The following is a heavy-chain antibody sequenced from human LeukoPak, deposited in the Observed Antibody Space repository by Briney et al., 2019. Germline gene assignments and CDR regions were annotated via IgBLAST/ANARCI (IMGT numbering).Heavy chain of an antibody. J-gene: IGHJ6*03. V-gene: IGHV1-2*02. CDR1: GYTSTNYG. Sequence: ASVRVSYKASGYTSTNYGFSGVRQAPGQGLEWMGWINPNSGGTNYAQKFQGRVTMTRDTSISTAYMELSRLRSDDTAVYYCAREHDYGDYEYYYYMDVWGKGTTVTVSS. D-gene: IGHD4-17*01. CDR2: INPNSGGT. CDR3: AREHDYGDYEYYYYMDV.